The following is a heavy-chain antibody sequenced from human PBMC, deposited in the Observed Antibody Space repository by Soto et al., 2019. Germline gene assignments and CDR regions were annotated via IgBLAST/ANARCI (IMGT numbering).Heavy chain of an antibody. CDR2: ISYDGSNK. V-gene: IGHV3-30*18. CDR3: AEANNYALRFLESLSNIWFAP. CDR1: GFTFSSYG. Sequence: PGGSLRLSCAASGFTFSSYGMHWVRQAPGKGLEWVAVISYDGSNKYYADSVKGRFTISRDNSKNTLYLQMNSLRAEDTAVYYCAEANNYALRFLESLSNIWFAPWGQGTLVLVSS. J-gene: IGHJ5*02. D-gene: IGHD3-3*01.